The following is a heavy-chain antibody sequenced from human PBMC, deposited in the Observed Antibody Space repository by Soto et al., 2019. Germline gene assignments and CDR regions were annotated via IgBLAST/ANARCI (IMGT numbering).Heavy chain of an antibody. V-gene: IGHV3-30*04. D-gene: IGHD2-15*01. CDR1: CFTFRSYA. Sequence: GGSLNLSCAPPCFTFRSYAMHWVRQAPGKGLEWVAVISYSGRNKAYVDYVKGRFTISRDNSKNTLYLQMNSLRAEDTAVYYCVRGDREDIAVVVGARPGEYGMD. J-gene: IGHJ6*01. CDR3: VRGDREDIAVVVGARPGEYGMD. CDR2: ISYSGRNK.